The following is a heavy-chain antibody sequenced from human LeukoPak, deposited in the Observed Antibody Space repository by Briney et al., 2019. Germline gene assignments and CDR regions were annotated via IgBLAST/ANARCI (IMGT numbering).Heavy chain of an antibody. D-gene: IGHD5-24*01. CDR1: GGSISSYY. V-gene: IGHV4-59*01. Sequence: SETLSLTCTVSGGSISSYYWSWIRQPPGKGLEWIGYIYYSGSTNYNPSLKSRVTISVDTSKNQFSLKLSPVAAADTAVYYCARWGREGNWFDPWGQGTLVTVSS. CDR2: IYYSGST. CDR3: ARWGREGNWFDP. J-gene: IGHJ5*02.